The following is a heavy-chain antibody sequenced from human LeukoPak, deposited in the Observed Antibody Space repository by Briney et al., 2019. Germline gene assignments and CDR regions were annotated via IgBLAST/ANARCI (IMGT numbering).Heavy chain of an antibody. J-gene: IGHJ3*02. CDR2: IWYDGSHK. D-gene: IGHD3-22*01. Sequence: GGSLSLSCAASRFTFSSYGMHWVRQAPDKGLEWVADIWYDGSHKYYADSVRGRFTIHRHNSKNTLYLQMNSLRAEDTAVYYCAKDYYDSSGYDAFDIGGQGTMVTVSS. CDR3: AKDYYDSSGYDAFDI. CDR1: RFTFSSYG. V-gene: IGHV3-33*06.